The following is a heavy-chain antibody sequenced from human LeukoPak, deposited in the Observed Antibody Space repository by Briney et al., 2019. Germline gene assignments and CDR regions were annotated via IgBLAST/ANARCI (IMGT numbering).Heavy chain of an antibody. D-gene: IGHD2-2*01. J-gene: IGHJ4*02. CDR2: IYYSGST. V-gene: IGHV4-59*08. CDR3: ARYIVVVAYFDY. CDR1: GGSISIYY. Sequence: PSETLSLTCTVSGGSISIYYWSWIRQPPGKGLEWIGYIYYSGSTNYNPSLKSRVTISVDTSKNQFSLKLSSVTAADTAVYYCARYIVVVAYFDYWGQGTLVTVSS.